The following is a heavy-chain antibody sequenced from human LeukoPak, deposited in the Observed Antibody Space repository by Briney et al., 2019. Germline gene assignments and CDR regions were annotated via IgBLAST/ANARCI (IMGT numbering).Heavy chain of an antibody. V-gene: IGHV4-34*01. J-gene: IGHJ5*02. Sequence: PSETLSLTCAVYGGSFSGYYWSWIRQPPGKGLEWIGEINHSGSTNDNPSLKRRVTISVDTSKNQFSLKLSSVTAADTAVYYCARVRGRWFDPWGQGTLVTVSS. CDR1: GGSFSGYY. CDR2: INHSGST. D-gene: IGHD3-10*01. CDR3: ARVRGRWFDP.